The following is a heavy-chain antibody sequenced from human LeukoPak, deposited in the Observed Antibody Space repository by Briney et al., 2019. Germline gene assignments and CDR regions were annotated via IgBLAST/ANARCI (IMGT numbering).Heavy chain of an antibody. D-gene: IGHD5-24*01. Sequence: SQTLSLTCTVSGGSISSGSYYWSWIRQPAGKGLEWIGRIYTSGSTDYNPSLKSRVTISVDTSKNQFSLKLSSVTAADTAVYYCARESYEAVETIDYWGQGTLVTVSS. CDR3: ARESYEAVETIDY. J-gene: IGHJ4*02. CDR2: IYTSGST. CDR1: GGSISSGSYY. V-gene: IGHV4-61*02.